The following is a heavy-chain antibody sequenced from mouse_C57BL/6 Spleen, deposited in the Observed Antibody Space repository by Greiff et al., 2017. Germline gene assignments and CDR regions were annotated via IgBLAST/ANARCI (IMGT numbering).Heavy chain of an antibody. J-gene: IGHJ3*01. CDR1: GYTFTDYY. D-gene: IGHD1-1*01. Sequence: VQLQQSGPELVKPGASVKISCKASGYTFTDYYMNWVKQSHGKSLEWIGDINPNNGGTSYNQKFKGKATLTVDKSSSTAYMELRSLTSEDSAVYYCARWGTTVVAPFAYWGQGTLVTVSA. V-gene: IGHV1-26*01. CDR3: ARWGTTVVAPFAY. CDR2: INPNNGGT.